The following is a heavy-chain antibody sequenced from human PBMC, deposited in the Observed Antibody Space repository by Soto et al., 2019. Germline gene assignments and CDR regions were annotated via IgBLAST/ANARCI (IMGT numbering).Heavy chain of an antibody. D-gene: IGHD3-10*01. Sequence: PGGSLRLSCAASEVTFSNYAMSWLRQAPGKGLEWVSVISGGGGSTWYADSVRGRFTISRDNSKNTLYLQMNSLRAEDTAVYYCAGDTGPPGLLWFGELAFDIWGQGTMVTVSS. V-gene: IGHV3-23*01. CDR3: AGDTGPPGLLWFGELAFDI. J-gene: IGHJ3*02. CDR2: ISGGGGST. CDR1: EVTFSNYA.